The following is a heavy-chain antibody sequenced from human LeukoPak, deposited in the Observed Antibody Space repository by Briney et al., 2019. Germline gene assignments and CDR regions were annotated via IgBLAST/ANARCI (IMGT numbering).Heavy chain of an antibody. D-gene: IGHD6-13*01. CDR1: GDSISTYY. CDR3: ALGSAGIAAAGTAYFDY. Sequence: SETLSLTCTVSGDSISTYYWSWIRQPPGKGLEWIGYIYYSGSTTYNPSLKSRVTISVDTSKNQFSLKLGSVTAVDTAVYYCALGSAGIAAAGTAYFDYWGQGTLVTVSS. CDR2: IYYSGST. V-gene: IGHV4-59*08. J-gene: IGHJ4*02.